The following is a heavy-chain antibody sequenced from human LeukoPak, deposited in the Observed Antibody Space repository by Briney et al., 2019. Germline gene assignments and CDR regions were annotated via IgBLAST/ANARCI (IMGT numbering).Heavy chain of an antibody. V-gene: IGHV1-18*01. CDR2: ISAYNGNT. D-gene: IGHD1-26*01. Sequence: ASVKVSCKASGYTFTSYGISWVRQAPGQGLEWMGWISAYNGNTNYAQKLQGRVTMTTDTSTSTAYMELRSLRSDDTAVHYCARDHQNRVGATNTDYHFDYWGQGTLVTVSS. CDR3: ARDHQNRVGATNTDYHFDY. CDR1: GYTFTSYG. J-gene: IGHJ4*02.